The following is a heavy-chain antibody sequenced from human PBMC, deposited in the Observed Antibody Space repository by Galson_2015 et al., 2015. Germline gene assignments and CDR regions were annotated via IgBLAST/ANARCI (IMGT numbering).Heavy chain of an antibody. J-gene: IGHJ3*02. Sequence: SLRLSCAASGFTFSSYGMHWVRQAPGKGLEWVAVIWYDGSNKYYADSVKGRFTISRDNSKNTLYLQMNSLRAEDTAVYYCARDQRGYWLGDAFDIWGQGTMVTVSS. V-gene: IGHV3-33*01. CDR2: IWYDGSNK. CDR1: GFTFSSYG. D-gene: IGHD5-18*01. CDR3: ARDQRGYWLGDAFDI.